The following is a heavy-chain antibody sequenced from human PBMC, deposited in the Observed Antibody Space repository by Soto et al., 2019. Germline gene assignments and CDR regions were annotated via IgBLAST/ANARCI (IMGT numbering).Heavy chain of an antibody. CDR2: IIPIFGTA. V-gene: IGHV1-69*13. D-gene: IGHD6-13*01. CDR1: GGTFSSYA. CDR3: ARAGRSSWYGGPYYYYGMDV. J-gene: IGHJ6*02. Sequence: GASVKVSCKASGGTFSSYAISWVRQAPGQGLEWMGGIIPIFGTANYAQKFQGRVTITADESTSTAYMELSSLRSEDTAVYYCARAGRSSWYGGPYYYYGMDVWGQGTTVTVSS.